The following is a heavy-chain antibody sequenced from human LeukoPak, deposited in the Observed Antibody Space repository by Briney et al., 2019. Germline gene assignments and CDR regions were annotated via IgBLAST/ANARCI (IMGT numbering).Heavy chain of an antibody. CDR1: GGSISSSNW. V-gene: IGHV4-4*02. CDR3: ARRYYGSGSYLAY. CDR2: INHSGST. Sequence: SGTLSLTCAVSGGSISSSNWWSWVRQPPGKGLEWIGEINHSGSTNYNPSLKSRVTISVDTSKNQFSLKLSSVTAADTAVYYCARRYYGSGSYLAYWGQGTLVTVSS. D-gene: IGHD3-10*01. J-gene: IGHJ4*02.